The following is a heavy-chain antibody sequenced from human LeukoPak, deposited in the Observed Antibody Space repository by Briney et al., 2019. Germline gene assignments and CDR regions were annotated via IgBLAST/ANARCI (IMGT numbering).Heavy chain of an antibody. V-gene: IGHV3-21*01. D-gene: IGHD2-15*01. CDR3: ARDCSGGSCYHVFDI. J-gene: IGHJ3*02. CDR2: ISNSSNDI. Sequence: PGGSLRLPYAVSGFTLNIYIMNCAPDAPEERVECVLSISNSSNDIYYAHSVKGRFTISRDNAKNSLYLQMNSRTAQDTALHYVARDCSGGSCYHVFDIWGQGTMVTVSS. CDR1: GFTLNIYI.